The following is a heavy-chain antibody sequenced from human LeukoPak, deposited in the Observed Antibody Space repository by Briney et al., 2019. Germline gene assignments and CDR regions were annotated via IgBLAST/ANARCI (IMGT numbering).Heavy chain of an antibody. CDR1: GHTFSSYW. V-gene: IGHV3-74*01. J-gene: IGHJ4*02. D-gene: IGHD3-10*01. CDR3: ARDVGGAGSY. Sequence: GGSLRLSCAASGHTFSSYWMHWVRQAPGKGLVWVSRIDTDRRTTSYADSVKGRFTISRDNVQNTLYLQMNSLRAEDTAVYYCARDVGGAGSYWGQGTLVTVSS. CDR2: IDTDRRTT.